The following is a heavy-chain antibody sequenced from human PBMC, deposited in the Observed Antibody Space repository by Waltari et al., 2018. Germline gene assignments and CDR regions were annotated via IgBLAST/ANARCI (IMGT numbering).Heavy chain of an antibody. D-gene: IGHD2-15*01. CDR3: ARESGGSGYFDY. V-gene: IGHV3-53*02. J-gene: IGHJ4*02. Sequence: VQLVETGGGLIQPGESLRLSCAASGFTVSGDYMSWVRQAPGKGLEWFSVIYSGGTTYYADSVKGRFTISRDNSKNTVYLQMSSLSVEDTAVYYCARESGGSGYFDYWGQGTLVTVSS. CDR1: GFTVSGDY. CDR2: IYSGGTT.